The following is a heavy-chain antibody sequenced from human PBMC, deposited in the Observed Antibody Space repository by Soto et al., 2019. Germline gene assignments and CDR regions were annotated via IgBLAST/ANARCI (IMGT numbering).Heavy chain of an antibody. Sequence: QVQLVESGGGVVQPGRSLRLSCAASGFTFSSYAMHWVRQAPGKGLEWVAVISYDGSNKYYADSVKGRFTISRDNSKNTLYRQMNGLRAEDTAVYYCARGEWLQFRNGDIDYWGQVTLVTVSS. D-gene: IGHD5-12*01. CDR1: GFTFSSYA. CDR3: ARGEWLQFRNGDIDY. CDR2: ISYDGSNK. V-gene: IGHV3-30-3*01. J-gene: IGHJ4*02.